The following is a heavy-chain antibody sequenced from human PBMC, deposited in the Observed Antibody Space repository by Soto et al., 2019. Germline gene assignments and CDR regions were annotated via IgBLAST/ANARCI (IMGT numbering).Heavy chain of an antibody. CDR2: ITVTSGSI. J-gene: IGHJ3*01. V-gene: IGHV3-48*02. Sequence: EVQLVESGGGLVQPGGSLRISCAASGFTFSSFALNWVRQAPGKGLEWISYITVTSGSIFYADSVKGRFTISRDDARNSLYLQMNTLRDEETAVYFCVRDHIWAFDFWGRGTMVTVSS. D-gene: IGHD2-21*01. CDR1: GFTFSSFA. CDR3: VRDHIWAFDF.